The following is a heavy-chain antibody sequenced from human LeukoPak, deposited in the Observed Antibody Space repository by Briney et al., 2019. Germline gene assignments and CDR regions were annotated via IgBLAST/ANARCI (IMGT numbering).Heavy chain of an antibody. CDR2: IYYSGST. V-gene: IGHV4-59*01. CDR3: ARGQAVAAYFYYYYMDV. Sequence: SETLSLTCTVSGGSISSYYWSWIRQPPGKGLEWIGYIYYSGSTKYNPSLKSRVTISVDTSKNQFSLKLSSVTAADTAVYYCARGQAVAAYFYYYYMDVWGKGTTVTVSS. CDR1: GGSISSYY. D-gene: IGHD6-19*01. J-gene: IGHJ6*03.